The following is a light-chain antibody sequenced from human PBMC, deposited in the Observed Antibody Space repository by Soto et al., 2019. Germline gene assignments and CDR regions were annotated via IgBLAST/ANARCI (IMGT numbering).Light chain of an antibody. Sequence: QSALTQPASVSGSPGQSITISCTGTSSDVGGYNYVYWYQQHPGKAPKLMIYDVSNRPSGVPNRFSGSKSGNTASLTISGLQAEDEADYYCSSYTSSSTQVFGTGTKVTVL. CDR3: SSYTSSSTQV. J-gene: IGLJ1*01. CDR1: SSDVGGYNY. V-gene: IGLV2-14*01. CDR2: DVS.